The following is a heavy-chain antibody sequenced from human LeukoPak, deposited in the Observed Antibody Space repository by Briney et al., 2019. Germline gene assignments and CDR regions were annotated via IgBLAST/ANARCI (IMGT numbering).Heavy chain of an antibody. CDR1: EYTFTGYY. D-gene: IGHD5-18*01. V-gene: IGHV1-2*02. CDR3: AREGELGYSYAVDY. J-gene: IGHJ4*02. CDR2: INPNSGAT. Sequence: ASVKVSCKTSEYTFTGYYMHWVRLAPGQGLEWMGWINPNSGATDYAQKFQDRVTMTRDTSINTAYMELSRLRSDDTAVYYCAREGELGYSYAVDYWGQGTLVTVSS.